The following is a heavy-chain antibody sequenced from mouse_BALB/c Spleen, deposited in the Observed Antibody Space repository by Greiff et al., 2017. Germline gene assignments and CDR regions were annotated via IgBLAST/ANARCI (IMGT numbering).Heavy chain of an antibody. Sequence: EVQGVESGGGLVQPGGSLKLSCAASGFTFSSYGMSWVRQTPDKRLELVATINSNGGSTYYPDSVKGRFTISRDNAKNTLYLQMSSLKSEDTAMYYCARERGGTFAYWGQGTLVTVSA. J-gene: IGHJ3*01. CDR2: INSNGGST. V-gene: IGHV5-6-3*01. D-gene: IGHD4-1*01. CDR3: ARERGGTFAY. CDR1: GFTFSSYG.